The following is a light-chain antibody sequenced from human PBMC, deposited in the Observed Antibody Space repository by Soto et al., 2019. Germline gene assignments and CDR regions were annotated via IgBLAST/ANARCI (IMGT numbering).Light chain of an antibody. J-gene: IGKJ4*01. Sequence: DIQVTQSPPTLSASVGDRVTITCRASQSISSWLAWYQQKPGKAPNLLIYDASSLESGVPSRFSGSGSGTEFTLTIASLQPEDFAAYYCQQLYSYPLTFGGGTKVDIK. CDR3: QQLYSYPLT. CDR1: QSISSW. V-gene: IGKV1-5*01. CDR2: DAS.